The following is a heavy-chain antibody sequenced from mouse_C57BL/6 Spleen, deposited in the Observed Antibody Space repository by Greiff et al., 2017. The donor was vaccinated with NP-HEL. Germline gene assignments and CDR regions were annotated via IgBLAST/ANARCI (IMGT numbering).Heavy chain of an antibody. J-gene: IGHJ4*01. Sequence: DVKLQESGPGLVKPSQSLSLTCSVTGYSITSGYYWNWIRQFPGNKLEWMGYISYDGSNNYNPSLKNRISITRDTSKNQFFLKLNSVTTEDTATYYCARHYYGREAMDYWGQGTSVTVSS. V-gene: IGHV3-6*01. CDR3: ARHYYGREAMDY. D-gene: IGHD1-1*01. CDR1: GYSITSGYY. CDR2: ISYDGSN.